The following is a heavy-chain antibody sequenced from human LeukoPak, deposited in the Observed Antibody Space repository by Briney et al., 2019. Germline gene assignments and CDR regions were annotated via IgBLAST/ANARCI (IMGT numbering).Heavy chain of an antibody. V-gene: IGHV3-23*03. J-gene: IGHJ4*02. CDR1: GFKFTNYS. CDR3: ARGGVIPADMRIGVDYFDY. D-gene: IGHD2-2*01. CDR2: IYNGDNT. Sequence: GGSLRLSCAASGFKFTNYSMHWVRQAPGKGLEWVSVIYNGDNTYYADSVRGRFTISRDNSKNTLYLQMNSLRAEDTAIYYYARGGVIPADMRIGVDYFDYWGQGTLVTVSS.